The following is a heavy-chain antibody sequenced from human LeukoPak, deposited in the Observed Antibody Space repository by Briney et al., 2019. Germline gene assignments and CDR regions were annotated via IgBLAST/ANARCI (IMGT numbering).Heavy chain of an antibody. V-gene: IGHV3-23*01. CDR3: AKKRRIGYFDL. J-gene: IGHJ2*01. CDR2: IFPSGGEI. CDR1: GFTFSTFA. Sequence: GGSLRLSCAASGFTFSTFAMIWVRQPPGKGLEWVSSIFPSGGEIHYADSVKGRFTISRDNSKNTLYLQMNSLRAEDTAVYYCAKKRRIGYFDLWGRGTLVTVSS.